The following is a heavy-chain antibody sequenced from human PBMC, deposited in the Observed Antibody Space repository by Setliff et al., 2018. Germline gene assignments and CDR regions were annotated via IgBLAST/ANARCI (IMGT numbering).Heavy chain of an antibody. J-gene: IGHJ3*02. Sequence: GGSLRLSCAASGFTFTSYWMHWVRQAPGKGLVWVSRINHDGSSTTYADSVKGRFTISRDNAKNTLYLQMDSLRAEDTAVYYCARRPPNGFGEFGNAFDIWGQGTMVTVSS. CDR1: GFTFTSYW. V-gene: IGHV3-74*01. CDR2: INHDGSST. CDR3: ARRPPNGFGEFGNAFDI. D-gene: IGHD3-10*01.